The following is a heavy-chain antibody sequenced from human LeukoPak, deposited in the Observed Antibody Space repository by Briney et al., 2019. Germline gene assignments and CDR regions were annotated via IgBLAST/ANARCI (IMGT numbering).Heavy chain of an antibody. CDR1: GFTFSSYG. V-gene: IGHV3-30*18. CDR3: AKNSGSYSDWFDP. Sequence: GGSLRLSCAASGFTFSSYGMHWVRQAPGKGLEWVAAISDDGSNKYYADSVKGRFTISRDNSRNTLYLEMNSLRAEDTAVYYCAKNSGSYSDWFDPWGQGTLVTVSS. D-gene: IGHD1-26*01. CDR2: ISDDGSNK. J-gene: IGHJ5*02.